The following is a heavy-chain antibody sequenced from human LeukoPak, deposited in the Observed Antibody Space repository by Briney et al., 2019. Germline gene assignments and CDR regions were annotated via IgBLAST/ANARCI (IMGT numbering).Heavy chain of an antibody. V-gene: IGHV1-46*01. CDR3: ARDKSASAATPMNYYYGMDV. J-gene: IGHJ6*02. Sequence: ASVKVSCKASGYTFTSYDINWVRQAPGQGLEWMGIINPSGGSTSYAQKFQGRVTMTRDTSTSTVYMELSSLRSEDTAVYYCARDKSASAATPMNYYYGMDVWGQGTTVTVSS. CDR2: INPSGGST. CDR1: GYTFTSYD. D-gene: IGHD2-15*01.